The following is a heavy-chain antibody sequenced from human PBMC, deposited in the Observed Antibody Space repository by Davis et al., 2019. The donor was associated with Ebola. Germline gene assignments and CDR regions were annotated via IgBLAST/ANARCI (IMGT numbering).Heavy chain of an antibody. CDR1: GFTFSSYW. D-gene: IGHD5-18*01. CDR3: AKVVGVQLWLFDY. CDR2: ISSSGGST. Sequence: GESLKISCAASGFTFSSYWMHWVRQAPGKGLEWVSAISSSGGSTYYADSVKGRFTISRDNSKNTLYLQMNSLRAEDTAVYYCAKVVGVQLWLFDYWGQGTLVTVSS. V-gene: IGHV3-23*01. J-gene: IGHJ4*02.